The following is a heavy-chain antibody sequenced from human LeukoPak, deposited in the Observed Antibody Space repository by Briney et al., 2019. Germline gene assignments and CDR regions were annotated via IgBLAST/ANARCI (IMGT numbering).Heavy chain of an antibody. CDR2: IYTSGST. Sequence: SETLSLTCTFSCGPISIYYGTCVRQPAGKGLEWIGRIYTSGSTNYSPSLKSRVTMSVDTSKNQFSLKLSSVTAADTAVYYCARVGIERDFDYWGQGTLVTVSS. CDR1: CGPISIYY. CDR3: ARVGIERDFDY. J-gene: IGHJ4*02. V-gene: IGHV4-4*07. D-gene: IGHD2-21*01.